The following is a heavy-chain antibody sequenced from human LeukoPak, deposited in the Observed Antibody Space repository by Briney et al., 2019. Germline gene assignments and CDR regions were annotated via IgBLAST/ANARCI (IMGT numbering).Heavy chain of an antibody. CDR3: ARESYCTSATCYVGVPFDS. D-gene: IGHD2-2*01. CDR2: IKQDGSEN. Sequence: GGSLRLSCAASGFTFNTYYMTWVRQAPGKGLEWVAGIKQDGSENYYMDSVKGRFTISRDNSRNSLYLQMNSLRAEDTAVYFCARESYCTSATCYVGVPFDSWGQGTLVTVSS. CDR1: GFTFNTYY. J-gene: IGHJ4*02. V-gene: IGHV3-7*01.